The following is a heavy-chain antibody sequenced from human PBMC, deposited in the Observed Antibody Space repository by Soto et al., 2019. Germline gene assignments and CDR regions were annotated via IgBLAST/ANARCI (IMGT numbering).Heavy chain of an antibody. J-gene: IGHJ6*02. CDR3: AREPVTISGVVFMDV. CDR2: ISAYNGNT. CDR1: GYTFTSYG. V-gene: IGHV1-18*01. Sequence: ASVKVSCKASGYTFTSYGISWVRQAPGQGLEWMGWISAYNGNTNYAQKLQGRVTMTTDTSTSTAYMELRSLRSDDTAVYYCAREPVTISGVVFMDVWGQGTTVTVSS. D-gene: IGHD3-3*01.